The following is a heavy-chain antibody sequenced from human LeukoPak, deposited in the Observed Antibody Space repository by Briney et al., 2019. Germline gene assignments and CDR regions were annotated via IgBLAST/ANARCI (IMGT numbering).Heavy chain of an antibody. CDR2: ISVSGGST. V-gene: IGHV3-23*01. Sequence: GGSLRLSCAASGFTFSSYAMSWVRQAPGKGLEWVSAISVSGGSTYYADSVKGRFTISRDNSKNTLYLQMNSLTAEDTAVYYYAMKVTGCYNNPLDYWGQGTLVTVSS. CDR1: GFTFSSYA. CDR3: AMKVTGCYNNPLDY. J-gene: IGHJ4*02. D-gene: IGHD3-10*01.